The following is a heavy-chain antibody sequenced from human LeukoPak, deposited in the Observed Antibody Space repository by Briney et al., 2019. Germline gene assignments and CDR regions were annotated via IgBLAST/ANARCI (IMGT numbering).Heavy chain of an antibody. CDR2: IYYNGDT. CDR3: VRGPYGSSISNWFDP. V-gene: IGHV4-59*01. J-gene: IGHJ5*02. CDR1: GDSITGYS. Sequence: SETLSLTCSVSGDSITGYSWSWIRQTPGKGLEWIGYIYYNGDTHYNPSLNSRLSMSVDTPKKQFSLTLRSVTAADTAVYYCVRGPYGSSISNWFDPWGQGLLVTVSS. D-gene: IGHD3-10*01.